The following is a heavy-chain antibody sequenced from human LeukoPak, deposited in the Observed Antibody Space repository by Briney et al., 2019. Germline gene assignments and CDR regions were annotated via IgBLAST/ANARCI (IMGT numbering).Heavy chain of an antibody. J-gene: IGHJ6*03. CDR2: IKQDGSEK. D-gene: IGHD2-2*01. CDR3: ARGVVPAAVNYYYYYHMDV. V-gene: IGHV3-7*04. CDR1: GFTFSSYW. Sequence: PGGSLRLSCAASGFTFSSYWMSWVRQAPGKGLERVANIKQDGSEKYYVDSVKGRFTISRDNAKNSLYLQMNSLRAEDTAVYYCARGVVPAAVNYYYYYHMDVWGKGTTATVS.